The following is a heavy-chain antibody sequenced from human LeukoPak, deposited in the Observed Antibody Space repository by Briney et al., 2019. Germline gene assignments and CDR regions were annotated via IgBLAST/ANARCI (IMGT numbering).Heavy chain of an antibody. J-gene: IGHJ5*02. D-gene: IGHD4-11*01. CDR1: GDSISSGDYY. V-gene: IGHV4-61*02. CDR3: ARGRRRGGYSNYERFDP. Sequence: SSETLSLTCTVSGDSISSGDYYWSWIRQPAGKGLEWIGRISSSGSTNYNPSLKSRVTISVDTSKNQFSLKLSSVTAADTAVYYCARGRRRGGYSNYERFDPWGQGTLVTVSS. CDR2: ISSSGST.